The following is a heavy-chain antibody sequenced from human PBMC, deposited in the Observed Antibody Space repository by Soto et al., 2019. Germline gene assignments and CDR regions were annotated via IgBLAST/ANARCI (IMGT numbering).Heavy chain of an antibody. D-gene: IGHD7-27*01. CDR1: GFTFSSYW. V-gene: IGHV3-74*01. CDR2: IRGDASGT. J-gene: IGHJ4*02. CDR3: ARDKNWAFDY. Sequence: PGGSLRLSCSASGFTFSSYWMHWVRQAPGKGLVWVSRIRGDASGTNYADSVKGRFIISRDNTKNTLYLQMNSLRAEDTAVYYCARDKNWAFDYWGQGTLVTVSS.